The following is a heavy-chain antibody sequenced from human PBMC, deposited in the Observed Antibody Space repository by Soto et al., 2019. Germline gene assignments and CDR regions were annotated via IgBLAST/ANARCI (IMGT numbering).Heavy chain of an antibody. CDR1: GYTFTSYG. V-gene: IGHV1-18*01. D-gene: IGHD3-16*01. J-gene: IGHJ6*02. Sequence: ASVKVSCKASGYTFTSYGISWVRQAPGQGLEWMGWISANSGNTSYAQKLQGRVTMTTDTSTSTVYMELSSLRSEDTAVYYCARDRLGEGGHGMDVWGQGTTVTVSS. CDR3: ARDRLGEGGHGMDV. CDR2: ISANSGNT.